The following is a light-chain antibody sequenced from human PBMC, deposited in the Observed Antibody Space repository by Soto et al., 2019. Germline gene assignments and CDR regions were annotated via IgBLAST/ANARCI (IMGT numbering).Light chain of an antibody. CDR2: DVS. CDR1: SSDVGGYIY. J-gene: IGLJ3*02. Sequence: QSALTQPASVSGSPGQSITISCTGTSSDVGGYIYVSWYQHHPGKAPKVMIYDVSNRPSGVSNRFSGSKSGNTASLTISGLQAEDEADYYCSSYTSSSTPLVFGGGTKVTVL. V-gene: IGLV2-14*03. CDR3: SSYTSSSTPLV.